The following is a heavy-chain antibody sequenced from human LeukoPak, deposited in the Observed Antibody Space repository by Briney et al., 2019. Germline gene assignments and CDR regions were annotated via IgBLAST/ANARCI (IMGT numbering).Heavy chain of an antibody. J-gene: IGHJ3*02. V-gene: IGHV4-59*01. CDR3: ARYPQVAYSSSWYDAFDI. CDR2: IYYSGST. Sequence: PSETLSLTCTVSGGSISSYYWSWLRQPPGKGLEWIGYIYYSGSTNYNPSLKSRVTMSVDTSKNQFSLKLSSVTAADTAVYYCARYPQVAYSSSWYDAFDIWGQGTMVTVSS. CDR1: GGSISSYY. D-gene: IGHD6-13*01.